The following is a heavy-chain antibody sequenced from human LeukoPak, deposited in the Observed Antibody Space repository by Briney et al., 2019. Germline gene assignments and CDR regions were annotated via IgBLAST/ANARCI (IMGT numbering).Heavy chain of an antibody. CDR1: GFTFNNYA. CDR2: IKKDGSEK. J-gene: IGHJ4*02. CDR3: TTDTWYSAGH. D-gene: IGHD2-15*01. Sequence: GGSLRLSCAASGFTFNNYAMNWVRQAPGKGLEWVAIIKKDGSEKYYVDSMKGRFTISRDNAKNSLFLQMNSLRAEDTAIYYCTTDTWYSAGHWGQGTLVTVSS. V-gene: IGHV3-7*03.